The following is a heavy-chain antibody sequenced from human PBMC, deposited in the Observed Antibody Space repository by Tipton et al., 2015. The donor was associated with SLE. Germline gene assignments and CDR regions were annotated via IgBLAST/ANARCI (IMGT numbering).Heavy chain of an antibody. J-gene: IGHJ4*02. CDR2: IHYTGVT. CDR3: ARVVGYSTGPGYFDY. CDR1: GDSINTHY. D-gene: IGHD2-8*02. V-gene: IGHV4-59*11. Sequence: TLSLTCTISGDSINTHYWSWIRQSPGRGLEWIGYIHYTGVTDYNPSLRSRVTISVDTSNNQFSLHLGSVTAADTAVYYCARVVGYSTGPGYFDYWGQGTQLTVSS.